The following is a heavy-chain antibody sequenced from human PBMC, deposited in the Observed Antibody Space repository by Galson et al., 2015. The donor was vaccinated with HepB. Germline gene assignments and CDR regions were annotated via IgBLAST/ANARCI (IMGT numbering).Heavy chain of an antibody. Sequence: SVKVSCKASGYTFTDYYLHWVRQAPGQGLEWMGRISPNSGGTNYAQKFQGRVTMTRDTSISTAYVEVSRLRSDDTAVYYCARDVGSINYWRVGGMDVWGQGTTVTVSS. CDR2: ISPNSGGT. CDR3: ARDVGSINYWRVGGMDV. V-gene: IGHV1-2*06. D-gene: IGHD1-7*01. J-gene: IGHJ6*02. CDR1: GYTFTDYY.